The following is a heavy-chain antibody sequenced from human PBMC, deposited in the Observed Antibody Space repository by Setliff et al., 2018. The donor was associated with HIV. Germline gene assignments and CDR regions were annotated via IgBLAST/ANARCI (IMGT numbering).Heavy chain of an antibody. Sequence: GASVKVSCKASGYSLYTYAISWVRQAPGQGLEWMGWIDSNNGNRNFAQKFRGRVTMTTDISTNTAYMEVRSLSFDDTAVYYCVRLTADRTNYYYYMDVWGKGTTVTVSS. CDR2: IDSNNGNR. V-gene: IGHV1-18*01. D-gene: IGHD2-8*01. J-gene: IGHJ6*03. CDR1: GYSLYTYA. CDR3: VRLTADRTNYYYYMDV.